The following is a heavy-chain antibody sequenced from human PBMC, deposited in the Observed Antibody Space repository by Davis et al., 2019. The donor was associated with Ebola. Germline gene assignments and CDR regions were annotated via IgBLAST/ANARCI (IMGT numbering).Heavy chain of an antibody. CDR2: IIPLFGTT. Sequence: AASVKVSCKASGYTFTNYGITWVRQAPGQGLEWMGGIIPLFGTTNYAQKFRGRVTMTRDTSTSTVYMELTRLTFDDTAVYYCARDVSEALAYWGQGTLVTVSS. CDR3: ARDVSEALAY. CDR1: GYTFTNYG. J-gene: IGHJ1*01. V-gene: IGHV1-18*04.